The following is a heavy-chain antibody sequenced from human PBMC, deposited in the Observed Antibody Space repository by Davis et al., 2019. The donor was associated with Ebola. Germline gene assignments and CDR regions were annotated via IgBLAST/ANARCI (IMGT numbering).Heavy chain of an antibody. J-gene: IGHJ4*02. CDR2: ISGSGGST. CDR3: ALGYCSTTSCYTVD. Sequence: GESLKISCAASGFTFSSYAMSWVRQAPGRGLEWVSGISGSGGSTRYADSVKGRFTISRDNAKNSLYLQMNSLRAEDTAVYYCALGYCSTTSCYTVDWGQGTLVTVSS. CDR1: GFTFSSYA. V-gene: IGHV3-23*01. D-gene: IGHD2-2*02.